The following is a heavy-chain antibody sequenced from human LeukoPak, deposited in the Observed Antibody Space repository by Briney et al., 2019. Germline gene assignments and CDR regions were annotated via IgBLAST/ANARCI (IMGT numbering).Heavy chain of an antibody. V-gene: IGHV4-59*01. D-gene: IGHD5-18*01. Sequence: SETLSLTCTVSGGSISSYYWSWIRQPPGKGLEWIGYIYYSGSTNYNPSLKSRVTISVDTSKNQFSLKLSSVTAADTAVYYCARSLYSYHYYYYYYMGVWGKGTTVTVSS. J-gene: IGHJ6*03. CDR1: GGSISSYY. CDR3: ARSLYSYHYYYYYYMGV. CDR2: IYYSGST.